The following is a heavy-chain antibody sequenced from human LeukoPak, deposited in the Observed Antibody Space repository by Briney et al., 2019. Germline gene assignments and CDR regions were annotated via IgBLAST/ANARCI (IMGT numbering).Heavy chain of an antibody. CDR3: ARIRDGYNDAYDL. J-gene: IGHJ3*01. V-gene: IGHV1-18*01. CDR2: ISGYNGYT. Sequence: ASVKVSCKPSGYIFTNYGISWVRQAPGQGLEWMGWISGYNGYTNHAQKLQGRVTLTRDTSTSTVYMELSSLRSEDTAIYYCARIRDGYNDAYDLWGQGTVVTVPS. D-gene: IGHD5-24*01. CDR1: GYIFTNYG.